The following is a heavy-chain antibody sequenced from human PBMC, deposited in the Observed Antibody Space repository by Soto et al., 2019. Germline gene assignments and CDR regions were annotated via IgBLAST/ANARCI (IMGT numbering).Heavy chain of an antibody. V-gene: IGHV4-30-2*01. CDR2: IYHSGST. CDR3: ARDQYCSGGSCYGGDY. CDR1: GGSISSGGYS. D-gene: IGHD2-15*01. Sequence: KPSETLSLTCAVSGGSISSGGYSWSWIRQPPGKGLEWIGYIYHSGSTYYNPSLKSRVTISVDRSKNQFSLKLSSVTAADTAVYYCARDQYCSGGSCYGGDYWGQGTLVTVSS. J-gene: IGHJ4*02.